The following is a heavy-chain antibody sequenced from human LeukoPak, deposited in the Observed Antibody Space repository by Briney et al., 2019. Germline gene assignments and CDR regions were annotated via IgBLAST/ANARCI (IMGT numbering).Heavy chain of an antibody. V-gene: IGHV3-30*18. CDR3: AKDNDYDYNFDY. CDR1: GFTFSSYA. CDR2: ISYDGSNK. Sequence: GGSLRLSCAASGFTFSSYAMSWVRQAPGKGLEWVAVISYDGSNKYYADSVKGRFTISRDNSKNTLYLQMNSLRAEDTAVYYCAKDNDYDYNFDYWGQGTLVTVSS. J-gene: IGHJ4*02. D-gene: IGHD5-12*01.